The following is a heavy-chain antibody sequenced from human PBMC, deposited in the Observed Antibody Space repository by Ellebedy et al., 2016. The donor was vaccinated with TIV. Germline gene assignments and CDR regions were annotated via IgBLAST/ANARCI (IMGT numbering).Heavy chain of an antibody. D-gene: IGHD3-22*01. CDR1: GFTFSDYY. V-gene: IGHV3-20*04. Sequence: GGSLRLXCAASGFTFSDYYMSWIRQAPGKGLEWVSGINWNGGSTGYADSVKGRFTISRDNSKNTLYLQMNSLRAEDTAVYYCARDLISRKYYYDSSGYSPDFDYWGQGTLVTVSS. CDR3: ARDLISRKYYYDSSGYSPDFDY. J-gene: IGHJ4*02. CDR2: INWNGGST.